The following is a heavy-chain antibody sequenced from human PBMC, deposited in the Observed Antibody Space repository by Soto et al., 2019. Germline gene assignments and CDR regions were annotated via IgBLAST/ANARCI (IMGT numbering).Heavy chain of an antibody. V-gene: IGHV1-18*01. CDR2: ISAYNGNT. J-gene: IGHJ5*02. CDR1: GYTFTSYG. D-gene: IGHD2-2*01. Sequence: ASVKVSCKASGYTFTSYGISWVRQAPGQGLEWMGWISAYNGNTNYAQKLQGRVTMTTDTSTSTAYMELRSLRSDDTAVYYCARGVGLYRHQRHLKNNWFDPWGQGTLVTVSS. CDR3: ARGVGLYRHQRHLKNNWFDP.